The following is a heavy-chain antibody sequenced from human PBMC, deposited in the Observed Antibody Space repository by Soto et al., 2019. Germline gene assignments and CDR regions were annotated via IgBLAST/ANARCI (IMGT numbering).Heavy chain of an antibody. J-gene: IGHJ4*02. CDR3: ARAIDSSGYYYGYFDY. Sequence: PSETLSLTCTVSGGSISSGGYYWSWIRQHPGKGLEWIGYIYYSGSTYYNPSLKSRVTISVDTSKNQFSLKLSSVTAADTAVYYCARAIDSSGYYYGYFDYWGQGTLVTVSS. CDR1: GGSISSGGYY. CDR2: IYYSGST. D-gene: IGHD3-22*01. V-gene: IGHV4-31*03.